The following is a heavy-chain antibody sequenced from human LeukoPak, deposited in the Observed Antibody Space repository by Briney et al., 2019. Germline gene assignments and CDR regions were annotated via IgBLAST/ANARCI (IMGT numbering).Heavy chain of an antibody. D-gene: IGHD3-16*01. CDR3: ARGLGIISCCESLNWFDP. J-gene: IGHJ5*02. V-gene: IGHV1-18*01. Sequence: GASVKVSCKASGYTFTSYGISWVRQAPGHGLEWMGWVSTHNGYTKYAQKFQGRVTMTTDTSTSTAYMELGSLRSDDTAVYYCARGLGIISCCESLNWFDPWGQGTLVSVSS. CDR1: GYTFTSYG. CDR2: VSTHNGYT.